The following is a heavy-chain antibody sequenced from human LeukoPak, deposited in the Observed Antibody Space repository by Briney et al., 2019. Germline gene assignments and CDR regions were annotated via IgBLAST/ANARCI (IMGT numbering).Heavy chain of an antibody. D-gene: IGHD2/OR15-2a*01. CDR3: AKFLRRTIPGFPSWFHP. CDR2: IYHSEST. CDR1: GGSISSGGYS. V-gene: IGHV4-30-2*01. Sequence: PSQTLCLTCAVSGGSISSGGYSWSWIRQPPGKGLEWIGSIYHSESTYYNPSLKSRVTISVDRSKNLFSLKLTSVTAADTAVYYCAKFLRRTIPGFPSWFHPWGQGTLVTVSS. J-gene: IGHJ5*02.